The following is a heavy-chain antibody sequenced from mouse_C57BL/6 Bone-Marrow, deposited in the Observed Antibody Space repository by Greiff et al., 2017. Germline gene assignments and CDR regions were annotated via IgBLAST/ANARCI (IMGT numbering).Heavy chain of an antibody. J-gene: IGHJ1*03. CDR1: GYTFTDYE. V-gene: IGHV1-15*01. D-gene: IGHD3-3*01. CDR2: IDPETGGT. Sequence: QVQLQQSGAELVRPGASVTLSCKASGYTFTDYEMHWVKQTPVHGLEWIGAIDPETGGTAYNQKFKGKAILTVDKSSSTAYMQLSSLTSEDSAVYYCARSCARRYFDVWGTGTTVTVSS. CDR3: ARSCARRYFDV.